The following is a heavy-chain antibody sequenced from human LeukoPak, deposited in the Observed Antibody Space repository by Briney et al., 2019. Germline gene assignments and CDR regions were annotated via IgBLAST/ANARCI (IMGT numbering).Heavy chain of an antibody. D-gene: IGHD6-13*01. CDR3: ARDLIASSWYGEGGNWFDP. Sequence: GGSLRLSCAASGFTFTAYLIHWVRQAPGKGLEWVAVMSSDGNAMFYADSVKGRFTISRDNAKNSLYLQMNSLRAEDTAVYYCARDLIASSWYGEGGNWFDPWGQGTLVTVSS. J-gene: IGHJ5*02. CDR2: MSSDGNAM. V-gene: IGHV3-30-3*01. CDR1: GFTFTAYL.